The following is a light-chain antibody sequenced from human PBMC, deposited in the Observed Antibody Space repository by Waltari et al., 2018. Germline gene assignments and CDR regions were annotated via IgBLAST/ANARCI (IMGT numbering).Light chain of an antibody. CDR1: QSINSH. J-gene: IGKJ3*01. CDR2: AAS. Sequence: DIQMAQSPSSLSASVGDRITITCRASQSINSHLNWYQHKSGKAPKLLIYAASSLQSGVPSRFSGSGSGTDFTLTISSLQPEDFATYYYQQSYSAPHFGPGTKVDIK. V-gene: IGKV1-39*01. CDR3: QQSYSAPH.